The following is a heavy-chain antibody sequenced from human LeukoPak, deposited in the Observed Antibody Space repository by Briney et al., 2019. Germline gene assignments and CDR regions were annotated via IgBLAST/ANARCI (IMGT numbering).Heavy chain of an antibody. D-gene: IGHD3-3*01. CDR2: IDGSGGRT. V-gene: IGHV3-23*01. Sequence: GGSLRLSCAASGFTFSNYVMSWVRQAPGKGLEWVTAIDGSGGRTYYADSVKGRFTISRDNAKNTLYLQINSLRAEDTAVYYCAKEGIWSGYYISHFDYWGQGTLVTVSS. CDR3: AKEGIWSGYYISHFDY. J-gene: IGHJ4*02. CDR1: GFTFSNYV.